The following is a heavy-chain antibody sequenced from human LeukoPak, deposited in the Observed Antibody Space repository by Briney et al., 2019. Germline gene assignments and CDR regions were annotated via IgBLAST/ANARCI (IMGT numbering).Heavy chain of an antibody. CDR1: GASITSGAYY. CDR3: ARARMGPVPFDS. Sequence: SQTLSLTCSVSGASITSGAYYWSWLRQHPEKGLEWIGYIADIATKFYNPSFKSRVSISMDPSKNLFSLSLTSLTAADTAVYYCARARMGPVPFDSWGQGTLVIVSS. V-gene: IGHV4-31*03. J-gene: IGHJ4*02. D-gene: IGHD1-14*01. CDR2: IADIATK.